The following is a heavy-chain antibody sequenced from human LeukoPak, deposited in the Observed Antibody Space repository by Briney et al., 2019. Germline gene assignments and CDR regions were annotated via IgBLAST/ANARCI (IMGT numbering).Heavy chain of an antibody. D-gene: IGHD2-15*01. Sequence: ASVKVSCKASGYTFTSYYTHWVRQAPGQGLQWMGLINPSDGSTTYAQKFQGRVTMTRDMSTSTVYMELSSLRSDDPAAYYCARRGNGGTYYYYYYYTDVWGKGTTVTVSS. J-gene: IGHJ6*03. CDR2: INPSDGST. CDR3: ARRGNGGTYYYYYYYTDV. V-gene: IGHV1-46*01. CDR1: GYTFTSYY.